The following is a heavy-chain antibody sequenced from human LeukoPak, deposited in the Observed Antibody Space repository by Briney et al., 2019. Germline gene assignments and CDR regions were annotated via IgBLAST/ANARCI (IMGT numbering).Heavy chain of an antibody. V-gene: IGHV4-30-2*01. Sequence: PSETLPLTCTVSGGSISSYSWSWIRQPPGKGLEWIGYIYHSGSTYYNPSLKSRVTISVDRSKNQFSLKLSSVTAADTAVYYCASLRGYSYGRDAFDIWGQGTMVTVSS. J-gene: IGHJ3*02. CDR3: ASLRGYSYGRDAFDI. CDR2: IYHSGST. D-gene: IGHD5-18*01. CDR1: GGSISSYS.